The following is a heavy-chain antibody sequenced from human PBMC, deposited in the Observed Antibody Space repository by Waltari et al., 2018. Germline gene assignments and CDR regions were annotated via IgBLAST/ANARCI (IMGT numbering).Heavy chain of an antibody. CDR2: ISHSGTT. D-gene: IGHD2-21*02. J-gene: IGHJ3*02. CDR1: GGSFSGYY. V-gene: IGHV4-34*01. CDR3: ARQEIIVEVTGDGFDI. Sequence: KPSETLSLTCAVYGGSFSGYYWSWIRQPPGKGLEWSGDISHSGTTNYNPSLKSRVTISLDTSKNQFSLKLSSVTAADTAVYYCARQEIIVEVTGDGFDIWGQGTMVTVSS.